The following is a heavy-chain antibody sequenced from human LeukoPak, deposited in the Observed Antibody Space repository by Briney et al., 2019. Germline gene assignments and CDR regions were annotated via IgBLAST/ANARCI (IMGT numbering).Heavy chain of an antibody. CDR1: AYTFTAYY. CDR3: ARYYYDSSDYFTWFDP. V-gene: IGHV7-4-1*02. J-gene: IGHJ5*02. Sequence: ASVKVSCKASAYTFTAYYIHWVRQAPGQGLEWMGWISTNTGKPSYAQGFTGRFAFSLDTSVSTAYLQISSLKAEDTAVYYCARYYYDSSDYFTWFDPWGQGTLVTVSS. D-gene: IGHD3-22*01. CDR2: ISTNTGKP.